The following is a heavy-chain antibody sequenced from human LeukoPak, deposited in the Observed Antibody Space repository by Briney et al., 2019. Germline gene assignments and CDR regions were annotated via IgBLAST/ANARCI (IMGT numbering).Heavy chain of an antibody. CDR1: GFTFCSYT. V-gene: IGHV3-23*01. CDR2: ISGNGGST. D-gene: IGHD6-19*01. CDR3: AKVPSSIVWYYCDG. J-gene: IGHJ4*02. Sequence: GGSLRLSCAAAGFTFCSYTMGRVRQAPGKGLEWVSAISGNGGSTYYADSVKGRFTISRDNSKNTLSLQMNRLRAEDTAVYYCAKVPSSIVWYYCDGWLRGSLVTVSS.